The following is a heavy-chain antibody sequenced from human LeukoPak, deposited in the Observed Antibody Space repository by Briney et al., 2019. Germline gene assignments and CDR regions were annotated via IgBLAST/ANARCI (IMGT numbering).Heavy chain of an antibody. V-gene: IGHV3-7*05. J-gene: IGHJ4*02. CDR2: INQDGSEK. Sequence: GGSLRLSCAASGFTFSTNWMTWVRQAPGKGLEWVANINQDGSEKYYVDSVKGRFTVSRDNAKNSLYLQMSSLRAEDTAVYFCARNFDWGQGTLVTVSS. CDR1: GFTFSTNW. CDR3: ARNFD.